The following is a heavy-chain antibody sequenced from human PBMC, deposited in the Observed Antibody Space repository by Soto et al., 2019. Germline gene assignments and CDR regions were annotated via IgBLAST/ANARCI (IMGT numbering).Heavy chain of an antibody. CDR1: GGSFSGYY. CDR3: AGSSDFWSGYYFDY. Sequence: SETLSLTCAVYGGSFSGYYWSWIRQPPGKGLEWIGEINHSGSTNYNPSLKSRVTISVDTSKNQFSLKLSSVTAADTAVYYCAGSSDFWSGYYFDYWGQGTLVTVSS. V-gene: IGHV4-34*01. D-gene: IGHD3-3*01. J-gene: IGHJ4*02. CDR2: INHSGST.